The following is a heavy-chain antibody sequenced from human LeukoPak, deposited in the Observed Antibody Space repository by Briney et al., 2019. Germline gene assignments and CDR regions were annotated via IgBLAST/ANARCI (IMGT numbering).Heavy chain of an antibody. CDR2: INPNSGGT. CDR1: GYTFTGYY. V-gene: IGHV1-2*02. J-gene: IGHJ6*03. CDR3: ATRTVTTVYYYYYMDV. D-gene: IGHD4-17*01. Sequence: ASVKVSCKASGYTFTGYYMHWVRQAPGQGLEWMGWINPNSGGTYYAQKFQGRVTMTRDTSISTAYMELSRLRSDDTAVYYCATRTVTTVYYYYYMDVWGKGTTVTVSS.